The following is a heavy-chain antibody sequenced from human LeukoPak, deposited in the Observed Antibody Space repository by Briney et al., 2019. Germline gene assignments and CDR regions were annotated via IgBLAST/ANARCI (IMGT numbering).Heavy chain of an antibody. CDR1: GGSISSSSYY. CDR3: ERHRVDYYYFDY. CDR2: IYYSGST. Sequence: SETLSLTCTVSGGSISSSSYYWGWIRQPPGKGLEWIGSIYYSGSTYYNPSLKSRVTISVDTSKNQFSLKLSSVTAADTAVYYCERHRVDYYYFDYWGQGTLVTVSS. J-gene: IGHJ4*02. D-gene: IGHD5-12*01. V-gene: IGHV4-39*07.